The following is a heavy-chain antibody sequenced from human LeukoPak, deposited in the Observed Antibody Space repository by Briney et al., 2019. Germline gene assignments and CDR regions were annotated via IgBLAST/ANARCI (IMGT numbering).Heavy chain of an antibody. V-gene: IGHV3-30*02. D-gene: IGHD4-17*01. CDR2: IRYDGSNK. Sequence: GRSLRLSCAASGFTFSSYGMHWVRPAPGKWLEWVAFIRYDGSNKYYADSVKGRFTISRDNSKNTLYLQMNSLRAEDTAVYYCANSGGDYGGYYFDYWGQGTLVTVSS. CDR1: GFTFSSYG. J-gene: IGHJ4*02. CDR3: ANSGGDYGGYYFDY.